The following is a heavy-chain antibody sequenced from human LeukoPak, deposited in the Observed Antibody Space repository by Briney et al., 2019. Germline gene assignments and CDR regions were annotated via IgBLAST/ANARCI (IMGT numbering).Heavy chain of an antibody. CDR3: AKDYGDFGDSFSYLDH. CDR2: IRYDRSRK. Sequence: PGGSLRLSCAASGFSFSSFGMHWVRQAPGKGLEWVTSIRYDRSRKHYTDSVKGRFTISRDNSKNTLYLQMNSLRDEDTAVYYCAKDYGDFGDSFSYLDHWGQGTLVTVSS. CDR1: GFSFSSFG. J-gene: IGHJ4*02. V-gene: IGHV3-30*02. D-gene: IGHD4-17*01.